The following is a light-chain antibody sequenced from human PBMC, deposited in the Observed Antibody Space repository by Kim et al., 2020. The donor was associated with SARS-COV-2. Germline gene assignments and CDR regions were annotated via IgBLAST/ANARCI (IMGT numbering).Light chain of an antibody. CDR2: AAS. V-gene: IGKV1-27*01. J-gene: IGKJ4*01. CDR1: QGISNY. Sequence: ASVGDRVTITCRASQGISNYLAWYQQKPGKVPRLLIYAASPLRSGVPSRFSGSGSGTDFTLTISSLQPEDVATYYCQKYNSAPQTFGGGTKVDIK. CDR3: QKYNSAPQT.